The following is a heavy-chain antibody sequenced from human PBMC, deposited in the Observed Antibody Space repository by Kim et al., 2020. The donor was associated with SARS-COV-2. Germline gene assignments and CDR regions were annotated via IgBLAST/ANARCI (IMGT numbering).Heavy chain of an antibody. V-gene: IGHV1-18*01. Sequence: AQKLQGRVTMTTDTSTSTAYMELRSLRSADTAVYYCARAVVPAARDGMDVWGQGTTVTVSS. J-gene: IGHJ6*02. D-gene: IGHD2-2*01. CDR3: ARAVVPAARDGMDV.